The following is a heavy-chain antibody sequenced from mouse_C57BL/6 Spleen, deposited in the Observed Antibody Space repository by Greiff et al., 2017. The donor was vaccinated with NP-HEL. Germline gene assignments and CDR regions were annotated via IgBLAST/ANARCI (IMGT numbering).Heavy chain of an antibody. Sequence: VHVKQSGAELVRPGASVKLSCTASGFNIKDDYMHWVKQRPEQGLEWIGWIDPENGDTEYASKFQGKATITADTSSNTAYLQLSSLTSEDTAVYYCTTPGDYWGQGTTLTVSS. CDR3: TTPGDY. CDR2: IDPENGDT. CDR1: GFNIKDDY. J-gene: IGHJ2*01. V-gene: IGHV14-4*01.